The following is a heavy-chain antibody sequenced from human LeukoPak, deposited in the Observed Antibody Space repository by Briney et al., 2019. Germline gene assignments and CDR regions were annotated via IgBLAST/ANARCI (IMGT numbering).Heavy chain of an antibody. Sequence: SETLSLTCTVSGGSISSYYWSWIRQPPGKGLEWNGYIYYSGSTNYNPSLKSRVTISVDTSKNQFSLKLSSVTAADTAVYYCARGSSGWDYYYYGMDVWGQGTTVTVSS. D-gene: IGHD6-19*01. CDR1: GGSISSYY. V-gene: IGHV4-59*01. CDR3: ARGSSGWDYYYYGMDV. J-gene: IGHJ6*02. CDR2: IYYSGST.